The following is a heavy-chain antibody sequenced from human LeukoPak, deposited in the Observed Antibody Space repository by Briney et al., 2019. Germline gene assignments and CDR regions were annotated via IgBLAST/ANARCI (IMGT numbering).Heavy chain of an antibody. CDR3: ARVSSGYPRWFDP. V-gene: IGHV4-30-4*01. D-gene: IGHD5-12*01. J-gene: IGHJ5*02. Sequence: SETLSLTCTVSGGSISSGDYYWSWIRQPPGKGLEWIGYIYYSGITYYNPPLKSRLTISVDTSKNQFSLKLSSVTAADTAVYYCARVSSGYPRWFDPWGQGTLVTVSS. CDR2: IYYSGIT. CDR1: GGSISSGDYY.